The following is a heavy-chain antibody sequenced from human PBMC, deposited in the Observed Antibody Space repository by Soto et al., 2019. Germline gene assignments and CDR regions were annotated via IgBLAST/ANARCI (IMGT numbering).Heavy chain of an antibody. CDR3: ASDTPPTDY. V-gene: IGHV1-18*01. J-gene: IGHJ4*02. CDR2: ISAYNTNT. CDR1: GYTFTSYH. Sequence: QVQLVQSGAEVKKPGASVKVSCKTSGYTFTSYHISWVRQAPGQGLEWMGWISAYNTNTNYAQKFQGRATMTTDTLTSTAYMELRSLRSDDTAVYYCASDTPPTDYWGQGTLVTVSS.